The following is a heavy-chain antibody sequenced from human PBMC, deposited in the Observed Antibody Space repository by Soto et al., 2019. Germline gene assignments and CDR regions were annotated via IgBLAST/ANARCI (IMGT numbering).Heavy chain of an antibody. CDR1: GPSLSGYY. V-gene: IGHV4-34*01. CDR3: ASYHFLDLWTGSRHYMDV. J-gene: IGHJ6*03. CDR2: INHSGTA. D-gene: IGHD3-9*01. Sequence: SETLSLTCAVYGPSLSGYYSSWVRPSPGKGLEWIGEINHSGTANYNPSLKTRATISADASKHQFSLRLTSVTAADSATYYCASYHFLDLWTGSRHYMDVWSRGTPVTVSS.